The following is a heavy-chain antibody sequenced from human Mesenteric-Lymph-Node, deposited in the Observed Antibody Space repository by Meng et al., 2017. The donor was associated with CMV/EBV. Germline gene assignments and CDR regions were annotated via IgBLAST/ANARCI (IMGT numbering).Heavy chain of an antibody. D-gene: IGHD2-2*01. CDR1: GFTVSSYY. V-gene: IGHV3-66*02. Sequence: GESLKISCAASGFTVSSYYMSWVRQAPGKGLEWVSVIYSGGSTYYADSVKGRFTISRDNSKNTLYLQMNSLRAEDTAVYYCARDRRGGYCSSTSCFPYYYYGMDVWGQGTTVTVSS. CDR2: IYSGGST. J-gene: IGHJ6*02. CDR3: ARDRRGGYCSSTSCFPYYYYGMDV.